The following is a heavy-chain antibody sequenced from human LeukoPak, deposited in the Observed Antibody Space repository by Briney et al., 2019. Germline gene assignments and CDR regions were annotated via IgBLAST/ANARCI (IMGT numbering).Heavy chain of an antibody. J-gene: IGHJ4*02. Sequence: GGSLRLSCAASGFTFSSYAMSWVRQALGKGLEWVSAISGSGGSTYYADSVKGRFTISRDNAKNTLYLQMNSLRAEDTAVYYCARRIQGMAPYYFDYWGQGTLVTVSS. CDR1: GFTFSSYA. CDR3: ARRIQGMAPYYFDY. CDR2: ISGSGGST. V-gene: IGHV3-23*01. D-gene: IGHD5-24*01.